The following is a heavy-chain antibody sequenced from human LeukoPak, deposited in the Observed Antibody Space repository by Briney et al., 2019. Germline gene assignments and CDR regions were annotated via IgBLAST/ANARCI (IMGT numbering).Heavy chain of an antibody. D-gene: IGHD2-21*02. V-gene: IGHV4-59*01. J-gene: IGHJ6*03. CDR2: IYYSGST. CDR1: GGSISSYY. CDR3: ARDEAWQPLLHYYYYYMDV. Sequence: SETLSLTCTVSGGSISSYYWSWIRQPPGKGLEWIGYIYYSGSTNYNPSLKSRVTISVDTSKNQFSLKLSSVTAADTAVYYCARDEAWQPLLHYYYYYMDVWGKGTTVTVSS.